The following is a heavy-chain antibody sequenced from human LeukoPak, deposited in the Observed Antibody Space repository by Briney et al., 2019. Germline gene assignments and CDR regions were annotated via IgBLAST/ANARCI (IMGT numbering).Heavy chain of an antibody. J-gene: IGHJ6*03. CDR2: INPNSGGT. V-gene: IGHV1-2*02. CDR1: GYTFTGYY. CDR3: ARDMGYSGYDGIHYYYYMDV. D-gene: IGHD5-12*01. Sequence: ASVKVSCKASGYTFTGYYMHWVRQAPGQGLEWMGWINPNSGGTNYAQKFQGRVTMTRDTSISTAYMELSRLRSDDTAVYYCARDMGYSGYDGIHYYYYMDVWGKGTTVTVSS.